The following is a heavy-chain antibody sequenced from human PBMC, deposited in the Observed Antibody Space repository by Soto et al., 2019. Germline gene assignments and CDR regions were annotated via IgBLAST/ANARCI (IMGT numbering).Heavy chain of an antibody. CDR3: AKDRSAAGNDWFDP. CDR2: ISYDGSNK. D-gene: IGHD6-13*01. V-gene: IGHV3-30*18. J-gene: IGHJ5*02. Sequence: QVQLVESGGGVVQPGRSLRLSCAASGFTFSSCGMYWVRQAPGKGLEWVAVISYDGSNKYYADSVKGRFTISRDNSKNTLYLQMNSLRAEDTAVYYCAKDRSAAGNDWFDPWGQGTLFTVSS. CDR1: GFTFSSCG.